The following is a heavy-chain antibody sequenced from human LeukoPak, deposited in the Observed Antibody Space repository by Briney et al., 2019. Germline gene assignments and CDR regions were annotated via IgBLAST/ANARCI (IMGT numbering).Heavy chain of an antibody. Sequence: GGSLRLSCAASGFTLSSFAMSWVRQAPGKWLEWVSGVSVSGLSTYYADSVKGRFTISRDNSKNTLNLQMNSLRVEDTAIYYCAKEEERLEAFDIWGQGTMVTVSS. CDR1: GFTLSSFA. J-gene: IGHJ3*02. D-gene: IGHD3-3*01. CDR3: AKEEERLEAFDI. CDR2: VSVSGLST. V-gene: IGHV3-23*01.